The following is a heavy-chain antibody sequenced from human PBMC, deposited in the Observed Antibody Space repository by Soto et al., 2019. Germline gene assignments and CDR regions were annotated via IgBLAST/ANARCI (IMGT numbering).Heavy chain of an antibody. Sequence: GGSLRLSCAASGFTVSSNYMSWVRQAPGKGLEWVSVIYSGGSTYYADSVKGRFTISRDNSKNTLYLQMNSLRAEDTAVYYCARDRVEGGYPKYFQHWGQGTLVTVSS. CDR1: GFTVSSNY. CDR3: ARDRVEGGYPKYFQH. CDR2: IYSGGST. J-gene: IGHJ1*01. V-gene: IGHV3-53*01. D-gene: IGHD3-22*01.